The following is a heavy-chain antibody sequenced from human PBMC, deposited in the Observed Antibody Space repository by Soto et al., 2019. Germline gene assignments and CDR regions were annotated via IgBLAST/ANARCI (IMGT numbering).Heavy chain of an antibody. CDR1: GDSVSSPYY. CDR2: VFHTGTT. J-gene: IGHJ5*02. Sequence: QVQLQESGPGLVKPSGTLSLTCAVSGDSVSSPYYWCWVRQPPGKGLEWIGEVFHTGTTSYNPSLRSRVTISMDKSITQFSLDPSSVTAADTAVYYCARSAGWYAIHAWGPGTLV. V-gene: IGHV4-4*02. CDR3: ARSAGWYAIHA. D-gene: IGHD6-19*01.